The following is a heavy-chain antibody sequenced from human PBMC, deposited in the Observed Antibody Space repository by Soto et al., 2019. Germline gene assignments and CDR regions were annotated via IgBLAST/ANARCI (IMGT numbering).Heavy chain of an antibody. Sequence: SETLSLTCTVSGGSVSSGSYYWSWIRQPPGKGLEWIGYIYYSGSTNYNPSLKSRVTISVDTSKNQFSLRLSSVTAADTAVYYCARDVFVLVPAAPSNTRYRYWFDPWGQGTLVTVSS. CDR2: IYYSGST. CDR1: GGSVSSGSYY. J-gene: IGHJ5*02. D-gene: IGHD2-2*01. V-gene: IGHV4-61*01. CDR3: ARDVFVLVPAAPSNTRYRYWFDP.